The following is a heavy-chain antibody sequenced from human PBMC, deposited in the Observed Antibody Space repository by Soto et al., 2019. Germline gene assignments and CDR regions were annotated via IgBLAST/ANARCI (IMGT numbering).Heavy chain of an antibody. J-gene: IGHJ5*02. D-gene: IGHD1-7*01. Sequence: LSLTCTVSGGSISSYYWSWIWQPAGKGLEWIGRIYTSGSTNYNPSLKSRVTMSVDTSKNQFSLKLSSVTAADTAVYYCASLATNWNYVFDPWGQGTLVTVYS. CDR2: IYTSGST. V-gene: IGHV4-4*07. CDR1: GGSISSYY. CDR3: ASLATNWNYVFDP.